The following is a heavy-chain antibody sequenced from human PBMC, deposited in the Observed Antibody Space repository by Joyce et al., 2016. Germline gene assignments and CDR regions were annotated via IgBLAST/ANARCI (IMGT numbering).Heavy chain of an antibody. CDR3: AKGYYDTSGYSPRGFYYGMDV. V-gene: IGHV3-9*01. J-gene: IGHJ6*02. Sequence: VSRINWNGARVGYADSVKGRCTISRDNARNSVYLDMNSLRVDDTAIYYCAKGYYDTSGYSPRGFYYGMDVWGQGIAVTVSS. CDR2: INWNGARV. D-gene: IGHD3-22*01.